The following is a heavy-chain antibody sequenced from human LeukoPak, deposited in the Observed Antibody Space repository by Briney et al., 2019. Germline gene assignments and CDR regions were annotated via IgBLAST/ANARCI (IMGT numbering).Heavy chain of an antibody. J-gene: IGHJ3*02. CDR1: GFTFSSYG. CDR2: IRYDGSNK. V-gene: IGHV3-30*02. D-gene: IGHD3-22*01. Sequence: GGSLRLSCAASGFTFSSYGMHWVRQAPGKGLEWVAFIRYDGSNKYYADSVKGRFTISRDNSKNTLYLQMNSLRAEDTAVYYCARVRDSSVYLLRPAFDIWGQGTMVTVSS. CDR3: ARVRDSSVYLLRPAFDI.